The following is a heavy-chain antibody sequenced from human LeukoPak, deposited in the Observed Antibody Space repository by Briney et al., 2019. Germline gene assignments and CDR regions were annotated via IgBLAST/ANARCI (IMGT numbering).Heavy chain of an antibody. CDR1: GYTFTSYS. J-gene: IGHJ4*02. D-gene: IGHD1-26*01. CDR2: INDYNGNT. V-gene: IGHV1-18*01. CDR3: ARGLGGTGSYFLTFDY. Sequence: GASVTVSCKASGYTFTSYSINWVRQPPGQGLEWMGWINDYNGNTKYAQKVQGRVTMTTHTSTSTAYMELRSMRSDDTAVYYCARGLGGTGSYFLTFDYWGQGTLVTVSS.